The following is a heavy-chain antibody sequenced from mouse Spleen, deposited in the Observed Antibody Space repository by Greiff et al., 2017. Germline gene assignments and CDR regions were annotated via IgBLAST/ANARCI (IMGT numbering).Heavy chain of an antibody. CDR1: GYTFTSYY. CDR3: TRRFNWGGYAMDY. Sequence: QVQLKESGAELVKPGASVKLSCKASGYTFTSYYMYWVKQRPGQGLEWIGEINPSNGGTNFNEKFKSKATLTVDKSSSTAYMQLSSLTSEDSAVYYCTRRFNWGGYAMDYWGQGTSVTVSS. CDR2: INPSNGGT. J-gene: IGHJ4*01. D-gene: IGHD4-1*02. V-gene: IGHV1S81*02.